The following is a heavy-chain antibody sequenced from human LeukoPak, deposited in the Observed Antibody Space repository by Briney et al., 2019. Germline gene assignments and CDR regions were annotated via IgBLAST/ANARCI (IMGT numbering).Heavy chain of an antibody. CDR1: GGSISSYY. V-gene: IGHV4-59*01. CDR3: ARGRYSYGDAFDI. Sequence: SETLSLTCTVSGGSISSYYWSWIRQPPGKGLEWIGYIYYSGSTNYNPSLTSRVTISVDTSKNQFSLKLSSVTAADTAVYYCARGRYSYGDAFDIWGQGTMVTVSS. CDR2: IYYSGST. D-gene: IGHD5-18*01. J-gene: IGHJ3*02.